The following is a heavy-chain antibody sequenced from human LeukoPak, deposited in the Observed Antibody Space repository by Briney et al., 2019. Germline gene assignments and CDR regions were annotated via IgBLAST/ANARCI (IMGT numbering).Heavy chain of an antibody. CDR3: ARVHRPLGYCSSTSCFHDAFDI. CDR2: ISYDGSNK. J-gene: IGHJ3*02. Sequence: GRSLRLSCAASGFTFSSYAMHWVRQAPGKGLEWVAVISYDGSNKYYADSVKGRFTISRDNSKNTLYLQMNSLRAEDTAVYYCARVHRPLGYCSSTSCFHDAFDIWGQGTMVTVSS. V-gene: IGHV3-30*04. CDR1: GFTFSSYA. D-gene: IGHD2-2*01.